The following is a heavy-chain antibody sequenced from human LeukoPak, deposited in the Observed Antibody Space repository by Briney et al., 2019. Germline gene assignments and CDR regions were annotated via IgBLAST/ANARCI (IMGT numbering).Heavy chain of an antibody. J-gene: IGHJ4*02. D-gene: IGHD3-3*01. Sequence: PSETLSLTCSVSGRSISSDSYFWRWIRQPAGKGLEWIGRVYTSGITNYNPSLKSRVTISVDTSKNQFSLRLSSVTAADTAVYYCARSCYSNFDYWGQGTLVTVSS. CDR3: ARSCYSNFDY. CDR1: GRSISSDSYF. CDR2: VYTSGIT. V-gene: IGHV4-61*02.